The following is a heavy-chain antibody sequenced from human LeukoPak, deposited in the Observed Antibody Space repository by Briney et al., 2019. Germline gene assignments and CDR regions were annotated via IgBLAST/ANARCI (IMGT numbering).Heavy chain of an antibody. Sequence: PGGSLRLSCAASGFTFSSYAMSWVRQAPGKGLEWVSAISGSADSTYYADSVKGRFTISRDNSKNTLYLQMNSLRADDTAVYYCAKDQVSSGHYTIWDYWGQGTLVTVSS. J-gene: IGHJ4*02. V-gene: IGHV3-23*01. CDR2: ISGSADST. D-gene: IGHD3-3*01. CDR1: GFTFSSYA. CDR3: AKDQVSSGHYTIWDY.